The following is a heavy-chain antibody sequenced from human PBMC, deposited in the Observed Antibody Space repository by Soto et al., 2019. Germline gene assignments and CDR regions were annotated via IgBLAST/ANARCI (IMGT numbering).Heavy chain of an antibody. CDR3: AKDYLYCSSTSCWYYFDY. V-gene: IGHV3-23*01. Sequence: VGSLRLSCASSVFTFSSYAMSCVRHSPGKWLERVSAISGSGGSTYYADSVKGRFTISRDNSKNTLYLQMNSLRAEDTAVYYCAKDYLYCSSTSCWYYFDYWGQGTPVTVSS. CDR1: VFTFSSYA. J-gene: IGHJ4*02. CDR2: ISGSGGST. D-gene: IGHD2-2*01.